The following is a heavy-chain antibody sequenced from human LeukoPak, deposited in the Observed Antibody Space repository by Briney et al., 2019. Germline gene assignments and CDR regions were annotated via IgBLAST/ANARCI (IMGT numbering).Heavy chain of an antibody. CDR2: ISGSCGST. Sequence: GGSLRLSCAASGFTFSYYAMSWVRQAPGKGVEWVSAISGSCGSTYYPDSVKGRFTISRDNSKNTLYLQMNSLRAEDTAVYYCAKDLPTDSSGWYASGPYNWFDPWGQGTLVAVSS. V-gene: IGHV3-23*01. D-gene: IGHD6-19*01. CDR3: AKDLPTDSSGWYASGPYNWFDP. J-gene: IGHJ5*02. CDR1: GFTFSYYA.